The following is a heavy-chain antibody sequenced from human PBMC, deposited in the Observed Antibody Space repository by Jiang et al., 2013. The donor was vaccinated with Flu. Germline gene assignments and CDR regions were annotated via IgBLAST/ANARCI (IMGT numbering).Heavy chain of an antibody. D-gene: IGHD3-10*01. CDR3: AKDFTYGSGSNYFYTFDV. J-gene: IGHJ3*01. V-gene: IGHV3-30*18. Sequence: VQLVESGGGVVQPGRSLSLSCAASGFTFSRYAMHWVRQAPGKGLEWVAVISYDGSNKDYADSVKGRFTISRDYSKNTLYLQMNSLRAEDTAVYYCAKDFTYGSGSNYFYTFDVWGQGTMVTVSS. CDR1: GFTFSRYA. CDR2: ISYDGSNK.